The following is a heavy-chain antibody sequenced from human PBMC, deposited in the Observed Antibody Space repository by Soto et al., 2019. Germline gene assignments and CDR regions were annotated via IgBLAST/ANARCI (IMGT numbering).Heavy chain of an antibody. CDR3: ATAPFMAPNYDFWSGYDYYFDY. CDR2: FSGSSSVSGGST. D-gene: IGHD3-3*01. CDR1: GFTFSDYA. J-gene: IGHJ4*02. Sequence: EVQLLESGGGLVQPGGSLRLSCVASGFTFSDYAMSWVRQAPGKGLEWVSTFSGSSSVSGGSTYYADSVKGRFTISRENSKNTLYLQMNSLRAEDTAVYYCATAPFMAPNYDFWSGYDYYFDYWGQGILVTVSS. V-gene: IGHV3-23*01.